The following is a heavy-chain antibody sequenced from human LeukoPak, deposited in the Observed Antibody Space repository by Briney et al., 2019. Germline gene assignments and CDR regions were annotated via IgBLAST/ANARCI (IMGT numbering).Heavy chain of an antibody. CDR2: IYHSGST. J-gene: IGHJ4*02. V-gene: IGHV4-38-2*01. D-gene: IGHD2-2*01. CDR3: ARVTRVFQIPAAMPEC. CDR1: GYSISSGYY. Sequence: SETLSLTCAVSGYSISSGYYWGWIRQPPGKGLEWIGSIYHSGSTYYNPSLKSRVTISVDTSKNQFSLKLSSVTAADTAVYYCARVTRVFQIPAAMPECWGQGTQVTVSS.